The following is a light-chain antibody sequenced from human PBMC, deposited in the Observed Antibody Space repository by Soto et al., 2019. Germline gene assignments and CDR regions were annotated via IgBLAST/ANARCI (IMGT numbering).Light chain of an antibody. CDR2: GAS. V-gene: IGKV3-15*01. J-gene: IGKJ1*01. CDR1: QSVGNN. CDR3: QQYINWPRT. Sequence: EVVMTQSPATLPVSPGGRVTLSCRASQSVGNNLAWYQQRPGQPRRLLIYGASIRATDIPARFIGSGSGTEFTLTISSLQSEDFAVYYCQQYINWPRTFGQGSKVDIK.